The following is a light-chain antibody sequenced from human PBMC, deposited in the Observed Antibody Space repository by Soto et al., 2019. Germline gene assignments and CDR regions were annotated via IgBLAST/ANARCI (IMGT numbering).Light chain of an antibody. CDR1: QSVSSNY. CDR3: QKYGSSRWT. V-gene: IGKV3-20*01. CDR2: GAS. J-gene: IGKJ1*01. Sequence: EIVLTQSPGTLSLSPGERATLSCRASQSVSSNYLAWYQQNPGQAPRLLIHGASSRATGIPDRFSGSGSGTDFPLTISRLEPEDFAVYYCQKYGSSRWTFGQGTKVEIK.